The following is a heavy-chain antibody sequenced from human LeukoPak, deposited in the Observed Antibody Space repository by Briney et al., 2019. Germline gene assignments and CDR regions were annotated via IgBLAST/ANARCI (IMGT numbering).Heavy chain of an antibody. V-gene: IGHV3-7*01. J-gene: IGHJ4*02. Sequence: GGSLRLSCAASGFTFSSYWMSWVRQAPGKGLEWVANIKQDGSEKYYVDSVKGRFTISRDNAKNSLYLQMNSLRAEDTAVYYCARCDYYGSGSPFDYWGQGTLVTVTS. CDR2: IKQDGSEK. CDR3: ARCDYYGSGSPFDY. D-gene: IGHD3-10*01. CDR1: GFTFSSYW.